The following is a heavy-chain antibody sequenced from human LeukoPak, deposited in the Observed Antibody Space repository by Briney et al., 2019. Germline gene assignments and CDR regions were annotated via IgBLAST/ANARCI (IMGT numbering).Heavy chain of an antibody. Sequence: SETLSLTCTVSGGSISSYYWSWIRQPPGKGLEWIGEINHSGSTNYNPSLKSRVTISVDTSKNQFSLKLSSVTAADTAVYYCARGGSGQWLVYDYWGQGTLVTVSS. J-gene: IGHJ4*02. V-gene: IGHV4-34*01. CDR3: ARGGSGQWLVYDY. CDR1: GGSISSYY. CDR2: INHSGST. D-gene: IGHD6-19*01.